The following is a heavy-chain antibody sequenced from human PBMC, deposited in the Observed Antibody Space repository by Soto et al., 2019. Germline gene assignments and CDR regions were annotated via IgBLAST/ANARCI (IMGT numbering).Heavy chain of an antibody. CDR2: INAGNGNT. V-gene: IGHV1-3*01. Sequence: GASVKVSCKASGYTFTSYAMHWVRQAPGQRREWMGWINAGNGNTKYSQKFQGRVTITRDTSASTAYMELSSLRSEDTAVYYCARALTKGFGPGRWFDPWGQGTLVTAPQ. CDR1: GYTFTSYA. CDR3: ARALTKGFGPGRWFDP. D-gene: IGHD3-10*01. J-gene: IGHJ5*02.